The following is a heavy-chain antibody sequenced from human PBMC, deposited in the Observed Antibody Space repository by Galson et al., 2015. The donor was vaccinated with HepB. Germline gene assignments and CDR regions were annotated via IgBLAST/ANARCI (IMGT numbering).Heavy chain of an antibody. J-gene: IGHJ6*02. CDR1: GFTVSSNY. CDR2: IYSGGST. Sequence: SLRLSCAASGFTVSSNYMSWVRQAPGKGLEWVSVIYSGGSTYYADSVKGRFTIYRDKSKNTLYLQMNSLRAEDTAVYYCARAILSLRIAVAGPVYGMDVWGQGPTVACSS. V-gene: IGHV3-66*01. CDR3: ARAILSLRIAVAGPVYGMDV. D-gene: IGHD6-19*01.